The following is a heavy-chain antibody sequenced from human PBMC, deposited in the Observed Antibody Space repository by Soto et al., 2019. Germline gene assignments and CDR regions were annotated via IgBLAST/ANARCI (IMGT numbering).Heavy chain of an antibody. CDR2: ISSSSSYI. CDR3: ARDKADTAMGTTDY. CDR1: VFTFSSYS. J-gene: IGHJ4*02. V-gene: IGHV3-21*01. D-gene: IGHD5-18*01. Sequence: PGGSLRLSCAASVFTFSSYSMNWVRQAPGKGLEWVSSISSSSSYIYYADSVRGRFTISRDNAKNSLYLQMNSLRAEDTAVYYCARDKADTAMGTTDYWGQGTLVTVSS.